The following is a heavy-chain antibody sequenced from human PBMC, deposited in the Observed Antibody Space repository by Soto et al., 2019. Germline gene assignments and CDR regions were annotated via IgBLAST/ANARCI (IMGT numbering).Heavy chain of an antibody. V-gene: IGHV3-30*18. CDR3: VKDWYDFASNNYRSLFDD. CDR1: GFAFISYG. Sequence: GGSLRLSWRASGFAFISYGLHWVRKGPGQGLEWVAVISFDGSNKYYADSLKGRFTISRDNSKNTLYLQMNSLRAEYTAVYYCVKDWYDFASNNYRSLFDDWGKRTPVTVYS. CDR2: ISFDGSNK. D-gene: IGHD3-22*01. J-gene: IGHJ4*02.